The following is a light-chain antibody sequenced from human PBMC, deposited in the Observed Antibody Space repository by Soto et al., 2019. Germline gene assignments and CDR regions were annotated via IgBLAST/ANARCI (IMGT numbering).Light chain of an antibody. V-gene: IGKV3-11*01. Sequence: ETVLTQSPATLSLSPGESATLSCRASRGISSYLGWYQQKPGQPPRLLIYEASNRATGIPARFSGSGSGTDFTLTISSLEPEDFEVYYCQQRNNWPLTFGGGTKVEIK. CDR3: QQRNNWPLT. CDR2: EAS. J-gene: IGKJ4*01. CDR1: RGISSY.